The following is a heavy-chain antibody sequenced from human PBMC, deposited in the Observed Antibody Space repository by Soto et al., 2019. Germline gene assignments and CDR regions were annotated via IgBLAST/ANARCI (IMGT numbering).Heavy chain of an antibody. CDR1: GFTFSSYA. CDR2: ISYDGSNK. D-gene: IGHD6-19*01. V-gene: IGHV3-30-3*01. Sequence: QVQLVESGGGVVQPGRSLRLSCAASGFTFSSYAMHWVRQAPGKGLEWVAVISYDGSNKYYADSVKGRFTISRDNSKNTLYLQMNSLRAEDTAVYYCARDQGIAVAGTGRYWGQGTLVTVSS. CDR3: ARDQGIAVAGTGRY. J-gene: IGHJ4*02.